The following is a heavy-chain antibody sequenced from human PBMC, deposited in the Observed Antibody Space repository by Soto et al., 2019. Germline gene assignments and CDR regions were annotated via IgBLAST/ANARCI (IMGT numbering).Heavy chain of an antibody. V-gene: IGHV1-69*06. J-gene: IGHJ5*02. D-gene: IGHD4-4*01. CDR1: GGTFSSYA. CDR2: YIPIFGTT. CDR3: ARDLGRPPTHSAFNWFDP. Sequence: QVQLVQSGAEVKKPGSSVKVSCKASGGTFSSYAISWVRQAPGQGLEWMGGYIPIFGTTNYAQKFQGRVTITADKSTSTAYMELSSLRSEDTAVYYCARDLGRPPTHSAFNWFDPWGQGTLVTVSS.